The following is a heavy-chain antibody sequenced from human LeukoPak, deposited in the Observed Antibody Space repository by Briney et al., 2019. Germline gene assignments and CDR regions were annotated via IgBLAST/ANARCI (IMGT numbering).Heavy chain of an antibody. CDR3: ARDWDCSGGSCRPHYFDY. D-gene: IGHD2-15*01. CDR2: FSVYDGNT. Sequence: ASVNVSCKASSYTFNNYAITWVRQAPGQGFEWMGWFSVYDGNTKYAQKFQGRVTMTTDTSTSTAYMELRSLRSDDTAVYYCARDWDCSGGSCRPHYFDYWGQGTLVSVSS. CDR1: SYTFNNYA. J-gene: IGHJ4*02. V-gene: IGHV1-18*01.